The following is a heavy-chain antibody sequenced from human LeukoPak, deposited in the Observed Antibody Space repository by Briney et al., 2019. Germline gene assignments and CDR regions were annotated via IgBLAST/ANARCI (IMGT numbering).Heavy chain of an antibody. V-gene: IGHV3-23*01. CDR2: ISSIGSST. J-gene: IGHJ4*02. CDR3: AKNRGTSWYKDY. CDR1: GFTFSSYE. D-gene: IGHD6-13*01. Sequence: PGGSLRLSCAASGFTFSSYEMNWVRQAPGKGLEWVSFISSIGSSTYYADSVKGRFTISRDNSKNTLYLQMNSLRAEDTAVYYCAKNRGTSWYKDYWGQGTLVTVSS.